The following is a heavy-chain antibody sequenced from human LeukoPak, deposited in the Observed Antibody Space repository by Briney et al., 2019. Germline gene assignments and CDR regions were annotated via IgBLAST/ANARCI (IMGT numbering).Heavy chain of an antibody. V-gene: IGHV3-30*02. Sequence: GGSLRLSCAASGFTFSSYGMHWVRQAPGKGLEWVAFIRYVGSNKYYADSVKGRFTISRDNSKNTLYLQMNSLRAEDTAVYYCAKDKEQVLYYFDYWGQGTLVTVSS. J-gene: IGHJ4*02. CDR3: AKDKEQVLYYFDY. D-gene: IGHD1-26*01. CDR2: IRYVGSNK. CDR1: GFTFSSYG.